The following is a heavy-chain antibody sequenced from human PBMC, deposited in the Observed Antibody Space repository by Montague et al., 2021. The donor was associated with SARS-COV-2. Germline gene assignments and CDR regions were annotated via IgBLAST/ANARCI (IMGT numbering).Heavy chain of an antibody. J-gene: IGHJ3*02. CDR2: TYVGGAV. Sequence: SETLSLTCTVSGGSITGYYWSWLRRSPGKGLEWIAYTYVGGAVNYNPSLGSRVTISTDTSKNQLSLKVDSVTAADTAVYYCVRDHPYGGPRGAYDIWGQGTVVTVSS. D-gene: IGHD4-23*01. CDR1: GGSITGYY. CDR3: VRDHPYGGPRGAYDI. V-gene: IGHV4-59*01.